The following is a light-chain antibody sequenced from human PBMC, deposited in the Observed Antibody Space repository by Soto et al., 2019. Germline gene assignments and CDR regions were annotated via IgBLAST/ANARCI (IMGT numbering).Light chain of an antibody. J-gene: IGLJ2*01. CDR2: GVA. V-gene: IGLV2-14*01. CDR1: SSDIGAFNY. CDR3: SSYTSIRSVV. Sequence: QSVLTQPASVSGSPGQSVTISCTGTSSDIGAFNYVSWYQHHPGKAPKLMIYGVANRPSGVSNRFSGSKSGNTASLTISGLQAEDEASYYCSSYTSIRSVVFGGGTKLTVL.